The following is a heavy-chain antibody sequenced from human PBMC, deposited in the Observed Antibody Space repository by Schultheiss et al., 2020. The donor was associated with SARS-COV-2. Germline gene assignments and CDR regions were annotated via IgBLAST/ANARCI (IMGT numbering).Heavy chain of an antibody. CDR2: ISYDGSNK. V-gene: IGHV3-30*15. CDR1: GFTFSSYA. CDR3: VRQGVNYGDYGPFDP. Sequence: GGSLRLSCAASGFTFSSYAMHWVRQAPGKGLEWVAVISYDGSNKYYADSVKGRFTISRDNSKNTLYLQMSSLRAEDTAVYYCVRQGVNYGDYGPFDPWGQGTLVTVSS. D-gene: IGHD4-17*01. J-gene: IGHJ5*02.